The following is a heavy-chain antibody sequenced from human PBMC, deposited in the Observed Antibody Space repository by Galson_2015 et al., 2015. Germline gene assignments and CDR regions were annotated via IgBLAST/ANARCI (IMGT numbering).Heavy chain of an antibody. CDR2: ISSNGGST. J-gene: IGHJ3*02. CDR3: AREKYSSSSPDAFEI. CDR1: GLTFSSYA. Sequence: SLRLSCAASGLTFSSYAMHWVRQAPGKGLEYVSAISSNGGSTYYANSVKGRFTISRDNSKNTLYLQMGSLRAEDMAVYYCAREKYSSSSPDAFEIWGQGTMVTASS. V-gene: IGHV3-64*01. D-gene: IGHD6-13*01.